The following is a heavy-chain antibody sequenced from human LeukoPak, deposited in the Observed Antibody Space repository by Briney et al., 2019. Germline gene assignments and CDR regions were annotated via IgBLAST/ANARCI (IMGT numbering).Heavy chain of an antibody. CDR1: GGTFSSYA. CDR3: ARALVGLGYCSGGSCYNWFDP. Sequence: AASVKVSCKASGGTFSSYAISWVRQAPGQGLEWMGGIIPIFGTANYAQKFQGRVTITADKSTSTAYMELSSLRSEDTAVYYCARALVGLGYCSGGSCYNWFDPWGQGTLVTVSS. J-gene: IGHJ5*02. V-gene: IGHV1-69*06. CDR2: IIPIFGTA. D-gene: IGHD2-15*01.